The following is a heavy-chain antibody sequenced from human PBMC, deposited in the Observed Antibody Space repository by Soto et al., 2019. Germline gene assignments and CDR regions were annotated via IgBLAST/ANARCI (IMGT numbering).Heavy chain of an antibody. V-gene: IGHV4-34*01. CDR2: INHSGST. CDR3: FYGDYYYGMDV. Sequence: SETLSLTCAVYGGSFSGYYWSWIRQPPGKGLEWIGEINHSGSTNYNPSLKSRVTISVDTSKSQFSLKLSSVTAADTAVYYCFYGDYYYGMDVWGQGTTVTVSS. D-gene: IGHD4-17*01. J-gene: IGHJ6*02. CDR1: GGSFSGYY.